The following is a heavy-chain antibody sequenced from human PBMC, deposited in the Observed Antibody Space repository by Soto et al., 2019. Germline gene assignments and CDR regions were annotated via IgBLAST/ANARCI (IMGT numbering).Heavy chain of an antibody. CDR3: ARTKCSGGSCYSWSLDY. V-gene: IGHV4-31*03. D-gene: IGHD2-15*01. J-gene: IGHJ4*02. Sequence: SETLSLTCTVSGGSITTGGYYWSWIRQLPGKGLEWIGHRYYSESTYYNPSLKSRVSISLDTSKNQFSLKLSFVTAADTAMYYCARTKCSGGSCYSWSLDYWGQGAPVTVYS. CDR1: GGSITTGGYY. CDR2: RYYSEST.